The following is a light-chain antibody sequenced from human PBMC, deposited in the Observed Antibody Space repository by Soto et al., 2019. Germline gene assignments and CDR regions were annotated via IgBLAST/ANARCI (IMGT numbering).Light chain of an antibody. Sequence: MTQSPSTLSASVGDRVTITCRAXQSISSWLAWYQQKPGKAPKLLIYKASSLESGVPSRFSGSGSGTEFTLTISSLQPDDFATYYCQQYNSYLYTFGQGTKLEIK. J-gene: IGKJ2*01. CDR3: QQYNSYLYT. V-gene: IGKV1-5*03. CDR1: QSISSW. CDR2: KAS.